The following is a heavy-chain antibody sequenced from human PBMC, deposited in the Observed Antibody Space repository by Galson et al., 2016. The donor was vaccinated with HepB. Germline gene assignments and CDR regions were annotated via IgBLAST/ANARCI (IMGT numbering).Heavy chain of an antibody. CDR1: GFTFGHYG. CDR3: AREGGGAADLDY. J-gene: IGHJ4*02. V-gene: IGHV3-33*01. CDR2: IWFDGGSK. D-gene: IGHD6-13*01. Sequence: SLRLSCAASGFTFGHYGMQWVRQAPGKGLEWVAVIWFDGGSKYYADSVKGRFTISRDDSKNTLYLEMNSLRADDTALYYCAREGGGAADLDYWGQGTLVTVSS.